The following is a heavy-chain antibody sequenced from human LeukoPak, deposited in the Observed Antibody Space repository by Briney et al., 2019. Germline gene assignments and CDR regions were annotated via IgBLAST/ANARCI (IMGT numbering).Heavy chain of an antibody. CDR3: ARHSGLRGGNDY. D-gene: IGHD3-10*01. CDR1: EYSFARYR. CDR2: IYPGDSET. J-gene: IGHJ4*02. Sequence: GESLQISSEGAEYSFARYRIAGVRQMPGRGLEWMGIIYPGDSETRYSPSFQGQVTISADKAIMTAYLQWSSLKASDTAIYFCARHSGLRGGNDYWGQGTLVTVSS. V-gene: IGHV5-51*01.